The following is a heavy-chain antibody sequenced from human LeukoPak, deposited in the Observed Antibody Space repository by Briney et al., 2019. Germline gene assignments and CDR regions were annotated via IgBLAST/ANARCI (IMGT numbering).Heavy chain of an antibody. V-gene: IGHV1-8*01. CDR2: MNPNSGNT. J-gene: IGHJ5*02. CDR1: GYTFTSYD. Sequence: ASVKVSCKASGYTFTSYDINWVRQATGQGLEWMGWMNPNSGNTGYAQKFQGRVTMTRNTSISTAYMELSSLRSEDTAVYYCARDSTSDNWFDPWGQGTLVTVSS. CDR3: ARDSTSDNWFDP. D-gene: IGHD2-2*01.